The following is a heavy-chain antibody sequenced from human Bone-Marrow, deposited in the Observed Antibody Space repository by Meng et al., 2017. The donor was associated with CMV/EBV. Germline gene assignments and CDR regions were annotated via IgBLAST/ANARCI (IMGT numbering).Heavy chain of an antibody. CDR1: GFTFDDYA. J-gene: IGHJ6*02. CDR3: ARESGVFWYSTNYGMDV. V-gene: IGHV3-9*01. D-gene: IGHD2-2*01. CDR2: ISWNSGSI. Sequence: SLKISCAASGFTFDDYAMHWVRQAPGKGLEWVSGISWNSGSIGYADSVKGRFTISRDNAKNTLYLQMNSLRAEDTAVYYCARESGVFWYSTNYGMDVWGQGTTVTVSS.